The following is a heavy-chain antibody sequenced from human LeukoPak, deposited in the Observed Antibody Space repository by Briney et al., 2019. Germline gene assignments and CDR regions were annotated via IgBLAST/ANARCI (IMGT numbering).Heavy chain of an antibody. CDR2: INHSGST. CDR3: ARGGRRRYYYYYMDV. Sequence: SETQSLTCAVYGGSFSGYYWSWIRQPPGKGLEWIGEINHSGSTNYNPSLKSRVTISVDTSKNQFSLKLSSVTAADTAVYYCARGGRRRYYYYYMDVWGKGTTVTVSS. J-gene: IGHJ6*03. V-gene: IGHV4-34*01. CDR1: GGSFSGYY. D-gene: IGHD1-26*01.